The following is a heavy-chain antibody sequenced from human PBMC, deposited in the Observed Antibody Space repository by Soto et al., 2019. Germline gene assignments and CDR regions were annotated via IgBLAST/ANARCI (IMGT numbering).Heavy chain of an antibody. D-gene: IGHD3-9*01. CDR1: GFTFDDYA. V-gene: IGHV3-9*01. J-gene: IGHJ4*02. CDR3: AKGRYYDILTGCVIDY. CDR2: ISWNSGSI. Sequence: EVQLVESGGGLVQPGRSLRLSCAASGFTFDDYAMHWVRQAPGKGLEWVSGISWNSGSIGYADSVKGRFTISRDNAKNSLYLQMNSLRAEDTALYYCAKGRYYDILTGCVIDYWGQGTLVTVSS.